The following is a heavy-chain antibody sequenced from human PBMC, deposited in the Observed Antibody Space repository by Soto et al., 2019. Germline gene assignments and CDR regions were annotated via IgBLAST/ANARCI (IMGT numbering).Heavy chain of an antibody. J-gene: IGHJ4*02. CDR2: IKPGGGST. CDR3: AREKGMPAAAYCDH. V-gene: IGHV1-46*01. Sequence: QVQLVQSGAEVKKPWASVNVSCKASGYTFIRYYMNWVRQAPGQGLEWIGIIKPGGGSTRYAERFQGRVTVTRDTSTSTFYMELSTLTSDTTAMYYCAREKGMPAAAYCDHWGQGTLVTVSA. D-gene: IGHD6-13*01. CDR1: GYTFIRYY.